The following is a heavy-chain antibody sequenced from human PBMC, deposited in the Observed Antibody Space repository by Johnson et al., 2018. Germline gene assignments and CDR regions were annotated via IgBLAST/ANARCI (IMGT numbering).Heavy chain of an antibody. J-gene: IGHJ6*02. D-gene: IGHD3-22*01. CDR3: ALLPYYGMDV. CDR1: GFTFSSYG. V-gene: IGHV3-30*03. CDR2: ITSDGRNK. Sequence: QVQLVESGGGLVQPGGSLRLSCAASGFTFSSYGIHWVRQAPGKGLAWVAVITSDGRNKYYADSVEGRFTIARDNSKNTLYLQMNSLRAEDPAVYYCALLPYYGMDVCGQGTTVTVSS.